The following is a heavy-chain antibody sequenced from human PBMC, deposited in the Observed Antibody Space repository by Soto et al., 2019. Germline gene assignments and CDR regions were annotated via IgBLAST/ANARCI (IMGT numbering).Heavy chain of an antibody. CDR3: ARRGLKYSSSWYGNYYGMDV. J-gene: IGHJ6*02. CDR1: GGTFSSYA. V-gene: IGHV1-69*13. D-gene: IGHD6-13*01. CDR2: IIPIFGTA. Sequence: SVKVSCKASGGTFSSYAISWVRQAPGQGLEWMGGIIPIFGTANYAQKFQGRVTITADESTSTAYMELSSLRSEDTAVYYCARRGLKYSSSWYGNYYGMDVWGQGTTVTVSS.